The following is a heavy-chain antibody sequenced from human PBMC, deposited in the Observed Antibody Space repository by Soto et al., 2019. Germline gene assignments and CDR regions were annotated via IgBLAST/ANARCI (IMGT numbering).Heavy chain of an antibody. CDR2: IKSKTDDGTT. J-gene: IGHJ6*02. CDR1: GLTFSNAW. V-gene: IGHV3-15*01. Sequence: EVQLVESGGGLVKPGGSLRISCAVSGLTFSNAWMTWVRQAPGKGLDWVGRIKSKTDDGTTDYAAPAKGRFTISRDDSNHTLYLQMSRPKTEASAVYYCTPPQGGIYQLHYYFYGMDVWCQGTTVSVSS. CDR3: TPPQGGIYQLHYYFYGMDV. D-gene: IGHD1-1*01.